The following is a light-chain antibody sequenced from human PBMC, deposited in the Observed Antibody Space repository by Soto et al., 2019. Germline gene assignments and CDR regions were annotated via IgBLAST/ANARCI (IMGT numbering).Light chain of an antibody. CDR2: GAS. CDR3: PQYNDWQWT. J-gene: IGKJ1*01. Sequence: EIVMTHSPATLSVSPGERATLSCRASQSVSSNLAWYQQKPGQAPRLLIYGASTRATGIPARFSGSGSGTEVTLTIGSLQSEDFGVYYCPQYNDWQWTFGQGTKVDIK. V-gene: IGKV3-15*01. CDR1: QSVSSN.